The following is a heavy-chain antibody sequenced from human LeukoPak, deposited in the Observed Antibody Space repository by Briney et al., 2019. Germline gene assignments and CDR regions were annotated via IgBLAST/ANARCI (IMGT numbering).Heavy chain of an antibody. D-gene: IGHD3-3*01. V-gene: IGHV3-30*02. CDR3: AKDPLPIFGVVNADY. CDR2: IRYDGSNK. J-gene: IGHJ4*02. CDR1: GFTFSSYA. Sequence: QAGGSLRLSCAASGFTFSSYAMSWVRQAPGKGLEWVAFIRYDGSNKYYADSVKGRFTISRDNSKNTLYLQMNSLRAEDTAVYYCAKDPLPIFGVVNADYWGQGTLVTVSS.